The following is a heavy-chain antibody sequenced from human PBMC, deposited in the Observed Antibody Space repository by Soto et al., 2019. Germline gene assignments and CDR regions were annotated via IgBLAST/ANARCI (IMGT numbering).Heavy chain of an antibody. D-gene: IGHD6-13*01. V-gene: IGHV3-30-3*01. J-gene: IGHJ6*02. CDR3: ARYSSSWYYYYYGMDV. CDR2: ISYDGSNK. Sequence: PGGSLRLSCAASGFTLSSYAMHWVRQAPGKGLEWVAVISYDGSNKYYADSVKGRFTISRDNSKNTLYLQMNSLRAEDTAVYYCARYSSSWYYYYYGMDVWGQGTTVTVSS. CDR1: GFTLSSYA.